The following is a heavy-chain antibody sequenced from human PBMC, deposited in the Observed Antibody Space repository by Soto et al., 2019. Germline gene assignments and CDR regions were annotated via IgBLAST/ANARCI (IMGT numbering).Heavy chain of an antibody. CDR2: IIPILGTA. CDR1: GGTFSSYD. V-gene: IGHV1-69*12. D-gene: IGHD5-12*01. Sequence: QVQLVQSGAEVKKPGSSVKVSCKASGGTFSSYDISWVRQAPGQGLEWMGGIIPILGTANYAQKFQGRVTITAQESTSTAYLEMRSLRSEDTAVYYCARLLVAISAFDYWGQGTLVTVSS. J-gene: IGHJ4*02. CDR3: ARLLVAISAFDY.